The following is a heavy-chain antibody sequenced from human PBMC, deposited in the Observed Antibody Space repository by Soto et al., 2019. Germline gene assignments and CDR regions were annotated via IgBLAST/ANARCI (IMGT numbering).Heavy chain of an antibody. Sequence: QVQLQESGPGLVKPSQTLSLTCTVSGGSISSGGYYWSWIRQHPGKGLAWIGYIYYSGSTYYNPSLKSRVTISVDTSKNQFSLKLSSVTAADTAVYYCVRTVVVVAATSGRYFDLWGRGTLVTVSS. CDR1: GGSISSGGYY. D-gene: IGHD2-15*01. V-gene: IGHV4-31*03. CDR2: IYYSGST. CDR3: VRTVVVVAATSGRYFDL. J-gene: IGHJ2*01.